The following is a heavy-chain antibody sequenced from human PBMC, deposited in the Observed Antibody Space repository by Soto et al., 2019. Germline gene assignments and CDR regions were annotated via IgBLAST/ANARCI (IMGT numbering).Heavy chain of an antibody. D-gene: IGHD3-3*01. J-gene: IGHJ6*02. CDR2: IWYDGSNK. V-gene: IGHV3-33*01. CDR3: ARDISSSDDFWSGYYSYYYGMDV. Sequence: GGSLRLSCAASGFTCSSYGMHWVRQAPGKGLEWVAVIWYDGSNKYYADSVKGRFTISRDNSKNTLYLQMNSLRAEDTAVYYCARDISSSDDFWSGYYSYYYGMDVWGQGTTVTVSS. CDR1: GFTCSSYG.